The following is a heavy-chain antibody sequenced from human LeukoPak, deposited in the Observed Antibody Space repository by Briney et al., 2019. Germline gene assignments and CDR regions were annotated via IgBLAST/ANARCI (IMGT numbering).Heavy chain of an antibody. CDR1: GFTFSSYA. J-gene: IGHJ6*03. Sequence: GGSLRLSCAASGFTFSSYAMSWVRQAPGKGLEWVSAISNSGGSTYYADSVKGRFTISRDNSKNTLYLQMNSLRAEDTAVYYCAKDSDYYYYMDVWGTGTTVTVSS. CDR2: ISNSGGST. CDR3: AKDSDYYYYMDV. V-gene: IGHV3-23*01.